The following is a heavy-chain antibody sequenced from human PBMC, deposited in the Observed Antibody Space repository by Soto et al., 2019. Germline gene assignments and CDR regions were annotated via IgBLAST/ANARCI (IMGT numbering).Heavy chain of an antibody. CDR3: AKDYTGSWYYFDY. V-gene: IGHV3-23*01. CDR2: ISGTGDTT. Sequence: HPGGSLRLSCAASGFTFDSYAMNWVRQAPGKGLEWVSAISGTGDTTYYADSVKGRFTISGDNSKNTLYLQMNSLRAEDTAVYYCAKDYTGSWYYFDYWGQGTLVTVSS. J-gene: IGHJ4*02. CDR1: GFTFDSYA. D-gene: IGHD6-13*01.